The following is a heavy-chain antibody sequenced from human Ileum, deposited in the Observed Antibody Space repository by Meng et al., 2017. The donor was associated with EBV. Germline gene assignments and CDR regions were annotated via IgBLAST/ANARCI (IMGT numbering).Heavy chain of an antibody. CDR2: TSHSGST. D-gene: IGHD3-22*01. CDR1: GGCSSRSGW. CDR3: ASSDYYRSDY. J-gene: IGHJ4*02. V-gene: IGHV4-4*02. Sequence: QVGLEASGPGLGKASETPSPTCGVSGGCSSRSGWWKWVRQAPGKGLELIGDTSHSGSTNYSPSLKSRVTISLDKSKNQLSLKLNSVTAADTAVYYCASSDYYRSDYWGQGTLVTVSS.